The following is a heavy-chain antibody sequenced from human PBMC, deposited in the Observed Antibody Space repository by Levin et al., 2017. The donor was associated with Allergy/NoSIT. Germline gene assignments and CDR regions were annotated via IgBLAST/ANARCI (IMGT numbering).Heavy chain of an antibody. CDR2: IYYSGST. CDR3: ARRYNWNDVGAFDI. D-gene: IGHD1-1*01. CDR1: GGSISSYY. V-gene: IGHV4-59*01. Sequence: SQTLSLTCTVSGGSISSYYWSWIRQPPGKGLEWIGYIYYSGSTNYNPSLKSRVTISVDTSKNQFSLKLSSVTAADTAVYYCARRYNWNDVGAFDIWGQGTMVTVSS. J-gene: IGHJ3*02.